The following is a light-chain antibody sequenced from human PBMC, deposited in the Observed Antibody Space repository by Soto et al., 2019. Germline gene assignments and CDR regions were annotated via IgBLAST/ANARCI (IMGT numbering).Light chain of an antibody. Sequence: EIVMTQSPATLSVSPGERATLPCRASQSVSSNLAWYQQKPGQAPRLLIYGASTRATGIPARFSGSGSGREFTLTISSLQSEDFAVYYCQQYNNWPLTVGQGTRLEIK. CDR2: GAS. J-gene: IGKJ5*01. V-gene: IGKV3-15*01. CDR1: QSVSSN. CDR3: QQYNNWPLT.